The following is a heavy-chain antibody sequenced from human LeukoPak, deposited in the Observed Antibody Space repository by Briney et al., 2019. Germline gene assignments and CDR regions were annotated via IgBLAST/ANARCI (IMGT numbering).Heavy chain of an antibody. CDR2: ISSSGSTI. V-gene: IGHV3-48*04. CDR3: ARDSTRGVVDYGMDV. D-gene: IGHD2-15*01. CDR1: GLTLSGYW. J-gene: IGHJ6*02. Sequence: PGGSLRLSCAASGLTLSGYWMHWVRQAPGKGLEWVSYISSSGSTIYYADSVKGRFTISRDNAKNSLYLQMNSLRAEDTAVYYCARDSTRGVVDYGMDVWGQGTTVTVSS.